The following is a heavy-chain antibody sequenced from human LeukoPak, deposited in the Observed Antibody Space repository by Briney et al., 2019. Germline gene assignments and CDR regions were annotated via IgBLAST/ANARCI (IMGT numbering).Heavy chain of an antibody. CDR2: IYYSGST. J-gene: IGHJ5*02. D-gene: IGHD3-22*01. CDR1: GGSISSGGYY. CDR3: ARSSGYYYPLQFDP. V-gene: IGHV4-61*08. Sequence: SETLSLTCTVSGGSISSGGYYWSWIRQHPGKGLEWIGYIYYSGSTNYNPSLKSRVTISVDTSKNQFSLKLSSVTAADTAVYYCARSSGYYYPLQFDPWGQGTLVTVSS.